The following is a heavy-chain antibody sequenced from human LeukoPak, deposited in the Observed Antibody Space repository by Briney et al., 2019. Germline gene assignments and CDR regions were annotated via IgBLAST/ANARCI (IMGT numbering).Heavy chain of an antibody. J-gene: IGHJ3*02. V-gene: IGHV4-59*01. D-gene: IGHD3-22*01. CDR1: GGSISSYY. CDR2: IYYSGST. CDR3: ARGELDYYDSSGYYGTFDI. Sequence: TSSETLSLTCTVSGGSISSYYWSWVRQPPGKGLEWIGYIYYSGSTNYNPSLKSRVTISVDTSKNQFSLKLSSVSAADTAVYYCARGELDYYDSSGYYGTFDIWGQGTMVTVSS.